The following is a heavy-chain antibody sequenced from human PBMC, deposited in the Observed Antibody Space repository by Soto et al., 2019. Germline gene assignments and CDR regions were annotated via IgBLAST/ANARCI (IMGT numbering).Heavy chain of an antibody. CDR2: ISSSSRYI. CDR1: GFTFSSYS. J-gene: IGHJ3*02. V-gene: IGHV3-21*01. Sequence: EVQLVESGGGLVKPGGSLRLSCAASGFTFSSYSMNWVRQAPGKGLEWVSSISSSSRYIYYADSVKGRFTISRDNAKNSLYLQMNSLRAEDTAVYYCARDMVTVDAFDIWGQGTMVTVPS. D-gene: IGHD3-10*01. CDR3: ARDMVTVDAFDI.